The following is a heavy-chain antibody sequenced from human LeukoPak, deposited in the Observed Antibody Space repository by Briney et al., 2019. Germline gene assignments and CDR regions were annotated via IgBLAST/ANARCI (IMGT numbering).Heavy chain of an antibody. Sequence: SETLSLTCTVSGGSISSYYWSWIRQPPGKGLEWIGYIYYSGSTNYNPSLKSRVTISVDTSKNQFSLKLSSVTAADTAVYYCARVGSGYSYDYWGQGTLVTVSS. CDR3: ARVGSGYSYDY. CDR2: IYYSGST. V-gene: IGHV4-59*01. D-gene: IGHD3-22*01. CDR1: GGSISSYY. J-gene: IGHJ4*02.